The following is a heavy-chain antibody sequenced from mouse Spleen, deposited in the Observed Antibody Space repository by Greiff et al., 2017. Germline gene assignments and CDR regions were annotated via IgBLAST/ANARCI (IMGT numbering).Heavy chain of an antibody. CDR1: GYTFTSYG. Sequence: VQLQQSGTGLAGPGASVKLSCKASGYTFTSYGISWVQQRPGQGLEWIGEIYPRSGNTYYNEKLKGKATLTADTSSSTAYMELRSLTAEDSAVYFGTRITKAYFDYWGQGTTLTVSS. CDR2: IYPRSGNT. D-gene: IGHD1-2*01. J-gene: IGHJ2*01. CDR3: TRITKAYFDY. V-gene: IGHV1-81*01.